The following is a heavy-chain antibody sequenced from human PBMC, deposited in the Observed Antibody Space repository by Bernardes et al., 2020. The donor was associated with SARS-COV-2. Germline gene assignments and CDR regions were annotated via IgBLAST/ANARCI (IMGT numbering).Heavy chain of an antibody. CDR1: GFSFSDYS. J-gene: IGHJ6*02. CDR2: ISSTGNYI. CDR3: ARAGACSGGTCVIFYYYYGMDV. D-gene: IGHD2-15*01. Sequence: GGSLRLSCAASGFSFSDYSMTWVRQAPGRGLEWVSSISSTGNYIFYTDSVKGRFTISRDNAKNSLYLQMNSLRAEDTAVYYCARAGACSGGTCVIFYYYYGMDVWGQGTTVTVSS. V-gene: IGHV3-21*01.